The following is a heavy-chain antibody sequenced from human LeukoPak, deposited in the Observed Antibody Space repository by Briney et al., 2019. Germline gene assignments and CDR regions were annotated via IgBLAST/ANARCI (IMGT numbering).Heavy chain of an antibody. CDR1: GFTFSSYA. J-gene: IGHJ4*02. V-gene: IGHV3-23*01. CDR3: AKDRDSSGYYNY. CDR2: ISGSGGST. Sequence: GGPLRLSCAASGFTFSSYAMSWVRQAPGKGLEWVSAISGSGGSTYYADSVKGRFTISRDNSKNTLYPQMNSLRAEDTAVYYCAKDRDSSGYYNYWGQGTLVTVSS. D-gene: IGHD3-22*01.